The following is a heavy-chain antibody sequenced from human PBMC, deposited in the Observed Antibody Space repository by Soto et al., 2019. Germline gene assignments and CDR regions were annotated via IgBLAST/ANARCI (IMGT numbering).Heavy chain of an antibody. CDR1: GFTFSRYA. CDR2: ISYDGSNK. D-gene: IGHD3-22*01. J-gene: IGHJ6*02. V-gene: IGHV3-30-3*01. Sequence: GESLRLSCAASGFTFSRYAMYWVRQAPAKGLEWVAVISYDGSNKYYADSVKGRVTISRDNSKNTVYLQMNSLGAEDTALYYCARDCEDSTAYNNYYYFGMDVWGQGTTVTVSS. CDR3: ARDCEDSTAYNNYYYFGMDV.